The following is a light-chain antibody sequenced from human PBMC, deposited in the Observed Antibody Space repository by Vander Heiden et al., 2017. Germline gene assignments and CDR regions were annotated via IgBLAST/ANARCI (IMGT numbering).Light chain of an antibody. CDR3: MQALQTRR. Sequence: DIVMTQSPLSLPVTPGEPASISCRSSQSSLHSSGYNYLEWYLQKAGQSPQLLIYLGSNRASGVHDRFSGSGSGTDFTLKISRVEAEDVGVYYCMQALQTRRFGGGTKVEIK. CDR2: LGS. J-gene: IGKJ4*02. V-gene: IGKV2-28*01. CDR1: QSSLHSSGYNY.